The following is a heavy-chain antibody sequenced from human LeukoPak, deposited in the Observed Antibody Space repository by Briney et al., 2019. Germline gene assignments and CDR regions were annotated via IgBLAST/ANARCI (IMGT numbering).Heavy chain of an antibody. D-gene: IGHD2-2*01. Sequence: GGSLRLSCAASGFTFSSYSMNWVRQAPGKGLEWVSYISSSSSTIYYADSVKGRFTISRDNAKNSLYLQMNSLRAEDTAVYHCARVGYCSSTSCYREFDYWGQGTLVTVSS. CDR3: ARVGYCSSTSCYREFDY. CDR1: GFTFSSYS. V-gene: IGHV3-48*04. CDR2: ISSSSSTI. J-gene: IGHJ4*02.